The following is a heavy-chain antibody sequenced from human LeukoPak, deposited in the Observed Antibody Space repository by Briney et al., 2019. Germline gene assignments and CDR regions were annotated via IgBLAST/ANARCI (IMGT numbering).Heavy chain of an antibody. Sequence: ASAKVSCKASGYTFTSYYMHWVRQAPGQGLEWMGIINPSGGSTSYAQKFQGRVTMTRDTSTSTVYMELSSLRSEDTAVYYCARDLGTGGYLDYWGQGTLVTVSS. D-gene: IGHD1-1*01. CDR1: GYTFTSYY. CDR3: ARDLGTGGYLDY. CDR2: INPSGGST. V-gene: IGHV1-46*01. J-gene: IGHJ4*02.